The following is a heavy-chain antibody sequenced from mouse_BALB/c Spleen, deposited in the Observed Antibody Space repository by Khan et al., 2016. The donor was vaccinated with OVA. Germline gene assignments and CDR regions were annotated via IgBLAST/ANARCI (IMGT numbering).Heavy chain of an antibody. Sequence: VQLQESGTELVRPGTSVKVSCKASGYAFTHYLIEWVKQRPGQGLEWIGVMNPGSGGTNYNEKFEGKATLTADNSSSTAYMHLSNLTSDASAVYFCAGGFYDGYLAWFAYWGQGTLVTVSA. CDR2: MNPGSGGT. CDR1: GYAFTHYL. CDR3: AGGFYDGYLAWFAY. V-gene: IGHV1-54*01. J-gene: IGHJ3*01. D-gene: IGHD2-3*01.